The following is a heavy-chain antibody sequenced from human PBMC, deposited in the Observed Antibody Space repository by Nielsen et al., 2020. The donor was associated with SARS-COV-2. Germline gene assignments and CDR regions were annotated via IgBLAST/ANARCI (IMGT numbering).Heavy chain of an antibody. CDR2: ISYDESKR. D-gene: IGHD4-11*01. CDR3: AKDDGSTYFNWFDS. V-gene: IGHV3-30*18. J-gene: IGHJ5*01. Sequence: GGSLRLSCAGSGFTFSAYAMHWVRQAPGRGLGWVALISYDESKRHYSDSVKGRFTISRDNSKKTLYLEMDSLRVEDTAVYYCAKDDGSTYFNWFDSWGQGTPVTVSS. CDR1: GFTFSAYA.